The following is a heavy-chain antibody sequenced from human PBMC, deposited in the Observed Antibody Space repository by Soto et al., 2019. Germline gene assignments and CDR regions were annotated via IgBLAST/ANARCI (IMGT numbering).Heavy chain of an antibody. CDR3: AKDPGYSYGFPSFFDY. D-gene: IGHD5-18*01. V-gene: IGHV3-48*03. J-gene: IGHJ4*02. CDR1: GFTFSSYE. Sequence: GGSLRLSCTASGFTFSSYEMNWVRQAPGKGLEWVSYISSGGITIYYADSVKGRFTISRDNSKNTLYLQMNSLRAEDTAVYYCAKDPGYSYGFPSFFDYWGQGTLVTVSS. CDR2: ISSGGITI.